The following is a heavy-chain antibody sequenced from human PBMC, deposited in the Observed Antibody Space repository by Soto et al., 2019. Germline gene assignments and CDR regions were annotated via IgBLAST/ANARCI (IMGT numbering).Heavy chain of an antibody. D-gene: IGHD1-26*01. V-gene: IGHV4-31*03. CDR1: GGSISSGGYY. J-gene: IGHJ4*02. CDR3: AGIYSGSPGGTLRY. CDR2: IYYSGST. Sequence: QVQLQESGPGLVKPSQTLSLTCTVSGGSISSGGYYWSWIRQHPGKGLEWIGYIYYSGSTYYNPSLMSRVTISVDTTKNQFSLKLSSVTAAETAVYYCAGIYSGSPGGTLRYWGQGTLVTVSS.